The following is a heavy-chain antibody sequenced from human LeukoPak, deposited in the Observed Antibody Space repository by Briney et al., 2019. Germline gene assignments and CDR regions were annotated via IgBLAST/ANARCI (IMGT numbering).Heavy chain of an antibody. CDR3: ARAGITMVRGEDWFDP. J-gene: IGHJ5*02. Sequence: SGTLSLTCAVSGGPISSSNWWSWVRQPPGKGLEWIGEIYHSGSTNYNPSLKSRVTISVDKSKNQFSLKLSSVTAADTAVYYCARAGITMVRGEDWFDPWGQGTLVTVSS. V-gene: IGHV4-4*02. CDR1: GGPISSSNW. D-gene: IGHD3-10*01. CDR2: IYHSGST.